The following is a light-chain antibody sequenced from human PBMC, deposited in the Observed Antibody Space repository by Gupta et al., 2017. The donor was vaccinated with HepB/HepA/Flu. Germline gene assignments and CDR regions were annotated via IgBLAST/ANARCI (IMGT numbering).Light chain of an antibody. J-gene: IGKJ4*01. CDR1: EDIAMY. V-gene: IGKV1-5*03. CDR3: QQYKKGSYPT. CDR2: QTS. Sequence: IQLIQSPSTLSTSVGERLTITCRASEDIAMYLAWYQQQLGKAPKLLIYQTSNLQSGVPSRCSGSGSGTDFNRTISSLQPADSATYYCQQYKKGSYPTFGGGTRVE.